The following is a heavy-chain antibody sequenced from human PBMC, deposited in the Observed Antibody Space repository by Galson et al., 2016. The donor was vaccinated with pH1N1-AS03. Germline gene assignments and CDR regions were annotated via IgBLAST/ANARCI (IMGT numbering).Heavy chain of an antibody. CDR2: IYHSGST. D-gene: IGHD3-3*01. CDR1: GYSISSGYY. Sequence: SETLSLTCAVSGYSISSGYYWGWIRQPPGKGLEWIGSIYHSGSTYYNLSLMSRVTISVDTSKNRFSLKVTSVTAADTAVYYCARVGKYFDFWSGYSDFDYWGQGTLVTVSS. CDR3: ARVGKYFDFWSGYSDFDY. J-gene: IGHJ4*02. V-gene: IGHV4-38-2*01.